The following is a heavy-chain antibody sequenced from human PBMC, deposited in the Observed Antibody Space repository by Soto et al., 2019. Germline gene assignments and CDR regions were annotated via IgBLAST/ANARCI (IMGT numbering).Heavy chain of an antibody. CDR2: INAGNGNT. V-gene: IGHV1-3*01. CDR1: GYTFTSYA. CDR3: ARDKDVAAAIQNWFDP. J-gene: IGHJ5*02. Sequence: QVQLVQSGAEVKKPGASVKVSCKASGYTFTSYAMHWVRQAPGQRLEWMGWINAGNGNTKYSQKFQGRVTITRDTSASTAYMELSSLRSEDTAVYYCARDKDVAAAIQNWFDPWGQVTLVTVSS. D-gene: IGHD2-2*02.